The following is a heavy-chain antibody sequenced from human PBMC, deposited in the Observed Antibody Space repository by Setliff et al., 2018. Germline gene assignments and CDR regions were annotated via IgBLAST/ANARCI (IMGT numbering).Heavy chain of an antibody. CDR3: AKDMTGWGSFDY. CDR1: GFTFSSYG. V-gene: IGHV3-30*02. Sequence: GSLRLSCAASGFTFSSYGMHWVRQAPGKGLEWVAFIRYDGSNKYYADSVKGRFTISRDNSRNTLYLHMNSLRGEDSAVYYCAKDMTGWGSFDYWGQGILVTVSS. CDR2: IRYDGSNK. D-gene: IGHD3-9*01. J-gene: IGHJ4*02.